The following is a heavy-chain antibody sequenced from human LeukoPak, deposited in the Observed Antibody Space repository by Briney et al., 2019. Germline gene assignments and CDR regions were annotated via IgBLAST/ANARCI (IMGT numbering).Heavy chain of an antibody. CDR1: GFTVSSNY. V-gene: IGHV3-66*02. D-gene: IGHD1-26*01. CDR3: ARDEGGVSYYSFDY. Sequence: GGSLRLSCAASGFTVSSNYMSWVRQAPGKGLEWVSVIYSGGSTYYADSVKGRFTISRDNSKNTLYLQMNSLRAEDTAVYYCARDEGGVSYYSFDYWGQGTLVTVSS. CDR2: IYSGGST. J-gene: IGHJ4*02.